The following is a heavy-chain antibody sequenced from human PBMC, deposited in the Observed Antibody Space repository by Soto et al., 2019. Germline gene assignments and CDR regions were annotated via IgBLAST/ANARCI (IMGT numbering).Heavy chain of an antibody. CDR2: IKQDGREE. CDR1: GFRSSPFW. J-gene: IGHJ4*02. Sequence: EVQLVESGGGLVQPGGSLRLSCADSGFRSSPFWMTWVRQAPGPGLEWVALIKQDGREELSVDSVKGRFTISRDNAKNSVDLQRYSLRVEDTGVYYWTGGSGWLQTDGGQGTLVTVSS. D-gene: IGHD6-19*01. V-gene: IGHV3-7*04. CDR3: TGGSGWLQTD.